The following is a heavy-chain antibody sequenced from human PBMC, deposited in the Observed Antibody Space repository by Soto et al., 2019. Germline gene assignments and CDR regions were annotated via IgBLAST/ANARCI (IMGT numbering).Heavy chain of an antibody. V-gene: IGHV1-18*01. CDR2: ISTYNGDT. J-gene: IGHJ4*02. D-gene: IGHD2-2*01. Sequence: QVQLVQSGAEVKKPGASVKVSCKASGYTFTDYGISWVRQAPGQGLEWMGWISTYNGDTKYTQNFRGSVTMTADTSTTTAYMELTSLTSDDTAIYYCAREYCTSSSCYGSDFWGQGTLVTVSS. CDR1: GYTFTDYG. CDR3: AREYCTSSSCYGSDF.